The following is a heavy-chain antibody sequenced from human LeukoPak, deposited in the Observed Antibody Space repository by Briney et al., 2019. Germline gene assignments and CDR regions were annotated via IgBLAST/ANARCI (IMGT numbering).Heavy chain of an antibody. CDR1: GGSISSGGYY. Sequence: PSQTLSLTCTVSGGSISSGGYYWSWIRQPPGKGLEWIGYIYHSGSTYYNPSLKSRVTISVDRSKNQFSLKLSSVTAADTAVYYCATDCGGDCYSWGQGTLVTVSS. J-gene: IGHJ4*02. CDR3: ATDCGGDCYS. V-gene: IGHV4-30-2*01. D-gene: IGHD2-21*01. CDR2: IYHSGST.